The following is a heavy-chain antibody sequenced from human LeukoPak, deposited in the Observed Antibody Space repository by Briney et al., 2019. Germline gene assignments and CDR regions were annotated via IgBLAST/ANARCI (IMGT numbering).Heavy chain of an antibody. CDR3: ARDGTWFGELSNLTGY. CDR2: ISSSSSTK. CDR1: GFTFSSYS. Sequence: GGSLRLSCAASGFTFSSYSMNWVRQAPGKGLEWVSYISSSSSTKYYADSVKGRFTISRDNAKNSLYLQMNSLRAEDTAVYYCARDGTWFGELSNLTGYWGQGTLVTVSS. V-gene: IGHV3-48*04. J-gene: IGHJ4*02. D-gene: IGHD3-10*01.